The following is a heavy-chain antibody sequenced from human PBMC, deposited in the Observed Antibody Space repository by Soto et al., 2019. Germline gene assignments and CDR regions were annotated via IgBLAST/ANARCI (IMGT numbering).Heavy chain of an antibody. CDR2: IWYDGSNK. V-gene: IGHV3-33*01. D-gene: IGHD5-18*01. Sequence: LSLTCAASGFTFSSYGMHWVRQAPGKGLEWVAVIWYDGSNKYYADSVKGRFTISRDNSKNTLYLQMNSLRAEDTAVYYCARERGYSYGSLDYWGQGTLVTVSS. CDR1: GFTFSSYG. J-gene: IGHJ4*02. CDR3: ARERGYSYGSLDY.